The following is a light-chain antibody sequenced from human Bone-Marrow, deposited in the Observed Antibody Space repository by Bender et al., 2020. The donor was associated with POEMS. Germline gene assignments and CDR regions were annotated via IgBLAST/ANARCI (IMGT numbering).Light chain of an antibody. J-gene: IGLJ2*01. Sequence: QSALTQPRSVSGSPGQSVTISCTGTSSDVGGYKYVSWYQHHPGKAPKLVIFDVTKRPSGVPDRFSGSKSGNTASLTISGIQAEDEAFYYCCSYAASDTFLFGGGTKVTVL. CDR3: CSYAASDTFL. V-gene: IGLV2-11*01. CDR1: SSDVGGYKY. CDR2: DVT.